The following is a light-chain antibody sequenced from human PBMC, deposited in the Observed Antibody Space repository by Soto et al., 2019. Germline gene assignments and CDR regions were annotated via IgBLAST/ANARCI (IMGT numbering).Light chain of an antibody. Sequence: EVVLTQSPGTLSLSPGESATLSCRASQSVSNNYFAWYQQKPGQAPRLLNFGSSDRATGILDRFSGSGSGTDFTLTISRLEPEDFAVYYCHQYGSSPPYTFGQGTKLEIK. V-gene: IGKV3-20*01. CDR2: GSS. CDR3: HQYGSSPPYT. J-gene: IGKJ2*01. CDR1: QSVSNNY.